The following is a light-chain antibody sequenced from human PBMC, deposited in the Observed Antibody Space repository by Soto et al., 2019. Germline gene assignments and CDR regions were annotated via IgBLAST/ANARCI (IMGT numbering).Light chain of an antibody. CDR1: QSVLYSSNNKNY. CDR3: QQYSNWPPIT. V-gene: IGKV4-1*01. J-gene: IGKJ5*01. CDR2: GAS. Sequence: DMLMTQSPDSLAVSLGERATISCRSSQSVLYSSNNKNYLAWYQQKPGQAPRLLIYGASNRATGIPDRFSGSGSGTEFTLTISSLQSEDFAVYYCQQYSNWPPITFGQGTRLEVK.